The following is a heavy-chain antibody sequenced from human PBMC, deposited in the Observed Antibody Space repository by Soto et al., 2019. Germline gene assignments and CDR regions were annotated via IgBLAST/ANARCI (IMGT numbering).Heavy chain of an antibody. D-gene: IGHD4-17*01. J-gene: IGHJ6*02. CDR1: GGSINNNNYH. CDR2: IYYSGST. Sequence: SETLSLTCTVSGGSINNNNYHWGWIRQPPGKGLEWIGYIYYSGSTYCNPSLKSRVTISVDTSKNQFSLKLSSVTAADTAVYYGARGDYGENYYGMDVWGQGTTVTVSS. V-gene: IGHV4-31*03. CDR3: ARGDYGENYYGMDV.